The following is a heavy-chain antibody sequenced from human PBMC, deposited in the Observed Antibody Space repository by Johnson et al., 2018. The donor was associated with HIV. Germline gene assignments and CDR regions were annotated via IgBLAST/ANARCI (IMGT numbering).Heavy chain of an antibody. CDR3: AREAGTTRSGFDV. D-gene: IGHD1-7*01. J-gene: IGHJ3*01. Sequence: VQVVESGGGLVQPGGSLRLSCAASGFTFNSYWMSWVRQAPGKGLEWVANIKQDGSERYYVDSVKGRFTISRDNAKNSLYLQMNSLRAEDTAVYYCAREAGTTRSGFDVWGQGTVVTVSS. CDR1: GFTFNSYW. CDR2: IKQDGSER. V-gene: IGHV3-7*05.